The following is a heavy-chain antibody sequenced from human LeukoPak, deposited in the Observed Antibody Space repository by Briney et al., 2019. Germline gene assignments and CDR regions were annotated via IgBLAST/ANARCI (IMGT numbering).Heavy chain of an antibody. CDR3: ARGSKTTITIFGVVRTYYFDY. CDR1: GGSISGSSYY. J-gene: IGHJ4*02. V-gene: IGHV4-39*07. Sequence: SETLSLTCTVSGGSISGSSYYWGWIRQPPGKGLEWIGTIYYSGSTYYNPSLKSRVTISVDTSKNQFSLKLSSVTAADTAVYYCARGSKTTITIFGVVRTYYFDYWGQGTLVTVSS. CDR2: IYYSGST. D-gene: IGHD3-3*01.